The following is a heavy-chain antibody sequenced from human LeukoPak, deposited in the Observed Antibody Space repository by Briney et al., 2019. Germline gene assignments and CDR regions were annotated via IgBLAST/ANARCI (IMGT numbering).Heavy chain of an antibody. D-gene: IGHD1-1*01. CDR3: ARVHDRHDAFDI. CDR1: GFTVSSNY. Sequence: GGSLRLSCAASGFTVSSNYMSWVRQAPGKGLEWVSVIYSGGSTFYADSVKGRFTISRDNSKNTLYLQMNSLRAEDTAVYYCARVHDRHDAFDIWGQGTMVTVPS. CDR2: IYSGGST. J-gene: IGHJ3*02. V-gene: IGHV3-53*01.